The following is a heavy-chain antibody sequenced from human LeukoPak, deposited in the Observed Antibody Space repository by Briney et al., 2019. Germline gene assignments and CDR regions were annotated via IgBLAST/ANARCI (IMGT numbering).Heavy chain of an antibody. D-gene: IGHD5-18*01. J-gene: IGHJ4*02. CDR3: TTVGGPLSWIHADY. CDR1: GFTFSSYN. Sequence: PGGSLRLSCAASGFTFSSYNMNWVRQAPGKGLEWVGRIKSKTDGGTTDYAAPVKGRFTISRDDSKNTLYLQMNSLKTEDTAVYYCTTVGGPLSWIHADYWGQGTLVTVSS. V-gene: IGHV3-15*01. CDR2: IKSKTDGGTT.